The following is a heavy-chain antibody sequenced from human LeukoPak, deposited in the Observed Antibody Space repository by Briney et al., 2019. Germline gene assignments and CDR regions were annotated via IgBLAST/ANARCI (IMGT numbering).Heavy chain of an antibody. Sequence: PSETLSLTCAVYGGSFSGYYWSWIRQPPGKGLEWIGEINHSGSTNYNPSLKSRVTISVDTSKNQFSLKLSSVTAADTAVYYCARYSSAGAEYYYYYMDVWGKGTTVTVSS. V-gene: IGHV4-34*01. D-gene: IGHD6-19*01. CDR3: ARYSSAGAEYYYYYMDV. CDR1: GGSFSGYY. J-gene: IGHJ6*03. CDR2: INHSGST.